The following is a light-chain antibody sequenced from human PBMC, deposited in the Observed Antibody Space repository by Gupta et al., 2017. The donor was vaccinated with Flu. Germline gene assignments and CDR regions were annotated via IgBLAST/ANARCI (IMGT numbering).Light chain of an antibody. V-gene: IGKV3-15*01. CDR1: QSVSSN. CDR2: GAS. Sequence: EIVMTQSPATLSVSPGERATLSCRASQSVSSNLAWYQQKPGQAPRLLIYGASTRATGIPARFSGSGSGIEFTLTISSRQSEDFAVYYCQQHNNWPPLTFGGGTKVEIK. CDR3: QQHNNWPPLT. J-gene: IGKJ4*01.